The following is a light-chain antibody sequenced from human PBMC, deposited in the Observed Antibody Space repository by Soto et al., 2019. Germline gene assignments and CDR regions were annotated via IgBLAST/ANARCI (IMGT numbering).Light chain of an antibody. Sequence: DIQLTQSPASLSASVGDKVTIACRASQGISNFLAWYQQKPGKVPKLLIFAASTLHSGVPSRFSGSGSGTDFTLTISSLQPEDAATYYCQEYNSAPLITFGQGTRLEIK. CDR3: QEYNSAPLIT. CDR1: QGISNF. CDR2: AAS. J-gene: IGKJ5*01. V-gene: IGKV1-27*01.